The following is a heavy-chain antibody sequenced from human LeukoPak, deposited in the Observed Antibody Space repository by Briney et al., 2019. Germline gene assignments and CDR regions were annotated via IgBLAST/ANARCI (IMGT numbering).Heavy chain of an antibody. CDR3: ARLPMIVVVITEEDAFDI. J-gene: IGHJ3*02. D-gene: IGHD3-22*01. Sequence: GGSLRLSCAASGFTFSSHGMHWVRQAPGKGLEWVAVIWYDGSQKYYADSVQGRFTISRDNAKNSLYLQMNSLRAEDTAVYYCARLPMIVVVITEEDAFDIWGQGTMVTVSS. CDR1: GFTFSSHG. V-gene: IGHV3-33*01. CDR2: IWYDGSQK.